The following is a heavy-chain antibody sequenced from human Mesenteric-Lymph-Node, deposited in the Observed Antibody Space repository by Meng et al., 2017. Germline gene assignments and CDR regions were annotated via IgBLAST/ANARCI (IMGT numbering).Heavy chain of an antibody. Sequence: ASVKVSCKASGYTFTSYGISWVRQAPGQGLEWMGWISAYNGNTNYAQKLQGRFTISRDDTKHTLSLQMNNLKNEDTGIYYCTIDVEYHGPQIDYWGQGTLVTVSS. CDR1: GYTFTSYG. V-gene: IGHV1-18*01. CDR3: TIDVEYHGPQIDY. J-gene: IGHJ4*02. D-gene: IGHD2-2*01. CDR2: ISAYNGNT.